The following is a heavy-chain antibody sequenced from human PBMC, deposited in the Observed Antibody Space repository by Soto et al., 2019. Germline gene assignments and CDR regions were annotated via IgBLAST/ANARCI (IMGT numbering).Heavy chain of an antibody. CDR1: GLNFNTFG. Sequence: GGSLRLSCVGSGLNFNTFGMHWVRQTPGKGLEWMAVISNDGSTYYYADSVKGRFTISRDNSKNTLYLQMINLRPDDTGVYYCAKWARGSGVYYYYGVDFWGQGTTVTVSS. J-gene: IGHJ6*01. V-gene: IGHV3-30*18. CDR2: ISNDGSTY. D-gene: IGHD3-10*01. CDR3: AKWARGSGVYYYYGVDF.